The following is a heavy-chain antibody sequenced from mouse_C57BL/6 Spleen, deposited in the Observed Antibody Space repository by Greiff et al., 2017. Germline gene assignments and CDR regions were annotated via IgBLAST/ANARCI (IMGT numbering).Heavy chain of an antibody. J-gene: IGHJ1*03. Sequence: QVQLKESGPELVKPGASVKISCKASGYAFSSSWMNWVKQRPGKGLEWIGRIYPGDGDTNYNGKFKGKATLTADKSSSTAYMQLSSLTSEDSAVYFCARGAYDGYYWYFDVWGTGTTVTVSS. D-gene: IGHD2-3*01. V-gene: IGHV1-82*01. CDR3: ARGAYDGYYWYFDV. CDR1: GYAFSSSW. CDR2: IYPGDGDT.